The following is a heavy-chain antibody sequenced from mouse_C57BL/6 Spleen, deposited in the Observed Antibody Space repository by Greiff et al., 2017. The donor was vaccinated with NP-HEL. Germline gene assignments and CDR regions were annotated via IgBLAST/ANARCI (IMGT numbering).Heavy chain of an antibody. J-gene: IGHJ2*01. CDR2: INPSSGYT. Sequence: VKLQESGAELAKPGASVKLSCKASGYTFTSYWMHWVKQRPGQGLEWIGYINPSSGYTKYNQKFKDKATLTADKSSSTAYMQMSSLAYEDSAVYYCARWDYGSSTFFDYWGQGTTLTVSS. CDR1: GYTFTSYW. CDR3: ARWDYGSSTFFDY. D-gene: IGHD1-1*01. V-gene: IGHV1-7*01.